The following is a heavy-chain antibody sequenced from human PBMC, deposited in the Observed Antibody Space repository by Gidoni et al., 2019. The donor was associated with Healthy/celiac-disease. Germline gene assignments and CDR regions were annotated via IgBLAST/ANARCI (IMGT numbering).Heavy chain of an antibody. D-gene: IGHD2-2*01. CDR1: GGSFSGYY. J-gene: IGHJ5*02. Sequence: QVQLQQWGAGLLKPSENLSLTCAVYGGSFSGYYWSWIRQPPGKRLEWIGEINHSGSTNYNPSLKSRVTISVDTSKNQFSLKLSSVTAADTAVYYCARGRRGVVPAATNKFDPWGQGTLVTVSS. CDR3: ARGRRGVVPAATNKFDP. V-gene: IGHV4-34*01. CDR2: INHSGST.